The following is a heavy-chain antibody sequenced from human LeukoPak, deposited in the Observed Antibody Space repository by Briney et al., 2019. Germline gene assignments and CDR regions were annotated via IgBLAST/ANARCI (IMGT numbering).Heavy chain of an antibody. J-gene: IGHJ5*02. V-gene: IGHV1-69*05. CDR1: GGTFSNYV. D-gene: IGHD2-8*01. CDR3: ASGVPLGYCTNGVCRDWFDP. Sequence: GASVKVSCKASGGTFSNYVITWVRQAPGQGLEWMGGIIPISGPANYAQKFQGRVTMTRDTSISTAYMELSRLRSDDTAVYYCASGVPLGYCTNGVCRDWFDPWGQGTLVTVSS. CDR2: IIPISGPA.